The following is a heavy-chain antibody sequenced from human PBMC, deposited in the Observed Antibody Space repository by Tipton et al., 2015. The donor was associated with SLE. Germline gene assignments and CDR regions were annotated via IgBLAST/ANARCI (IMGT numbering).Heavy chain of an antibody. CDR2: IYSSGVT. D-gene: IGHD4-11*01. J-gene: IGHJ2*01. V-gene: IGHV4-4*07. CDR1: GDSINGYY. Sequence: TLSLTCTVSGDSINGYYWSWIRQSAGKGLEWIGRIYSSGVTHYTSSLKSRVTMSVDTSQNHFSLTLSSVTAADTAVYYCAREFLNPVTTVHYYFDLWGRGTLVTVSS. CDR3: AREFLNPVTTVHYYFDL.